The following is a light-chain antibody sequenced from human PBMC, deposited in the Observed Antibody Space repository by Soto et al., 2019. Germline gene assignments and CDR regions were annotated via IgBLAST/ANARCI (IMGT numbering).Light chain of an antibody. CDR1: QTVSSSY. J-gene: IGKJ2*01. CDR3: QQYGPSPMYT. CDR2: GAS. V-gene: IGKV3-20*01. Sequence: EIVLTQSPGTLSLSPGERATLSCRASQTVSSSYLAWYQQKPGQAPRLIIYGASTRATGIPGRFSGSASGTDFTLTLSRLEPEDFAMYYCQQYGPSPMYTFGQGTNLEIK.